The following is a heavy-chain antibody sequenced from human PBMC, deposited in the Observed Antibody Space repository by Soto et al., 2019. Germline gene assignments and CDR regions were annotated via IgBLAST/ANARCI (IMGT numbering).Heavy chain of an antibody. D-gene: IGHD2-15*01. Sequence: GGSLRLSCAASGFTFSSYSMNWVRQAPGKGLEWVSYISSSSSTIYYADSVKGRFTISRDNAKNSLYLQMNSLRAEDTAVYYCARDFLGYCSGGSCYTFDYWGQGTLVTVSS. CDR1: GFTFSSYS. CDR2: ISSSSSTI. J-gene: IGHJ4*02. CDR3: ARDFLGYCSGGSCYTFDY. V-gene: IGHV3-48*01.